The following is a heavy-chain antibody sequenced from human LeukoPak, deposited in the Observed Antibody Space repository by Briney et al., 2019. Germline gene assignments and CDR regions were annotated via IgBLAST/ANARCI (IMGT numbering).Heavy chain of an antibody. V-gene: IGHV1-18*01. CDR1: GYTFTSYG. J-gene: IGHJ3*02. CDR2: ISAYNGNT. D-gene: IGHD2-2*01. Sequence: ASVKVSCKASGYTFTSYGISWVRQAPGQGLEWMGWISAYNGNTNYAQKLQGRVTMTTDTSTGTAYMELRILRSDDTAVYYCARAAKCSSTSCYAQDDAFDTWGQGTMVTVSS. CDR3: ARAAKCSSTSCYAQDDAFDT.